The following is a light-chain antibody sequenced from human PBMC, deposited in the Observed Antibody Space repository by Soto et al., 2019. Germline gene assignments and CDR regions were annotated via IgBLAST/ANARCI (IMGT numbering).Light chain of an antibody. J-gene: IGLJ2*01. V-gene: IGLV1-51*01. CDR2: DNN. CDR1: SSNIGNNY. CDR3: GTWTSSQSAGVV. Sequence: QSVLTQPPSVSAAPGQTVTISCSGSSSNIGNNYVSWYQQLPGTAPKLLIYDNNKRPSGIPDRFSGSKSGTSATLGITGLQTGDESDYNCGTWTSSQSAGVVFTGGKKHTVL.